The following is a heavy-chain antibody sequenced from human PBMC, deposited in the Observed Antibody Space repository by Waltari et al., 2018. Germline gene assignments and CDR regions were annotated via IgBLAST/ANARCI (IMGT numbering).Heavy chain of an antibody. CDR1: GDSIRSGDNW. Sequence: HLQLQESGPGLVKPPETLSLTCKVSGDSIRSGDNWWGWVRRPPGKGLEWVGSYYYNGATFYNSSLSRRISMYVDTTRNQISLTLASVTAADTAVYYCTRHFPSYRAGGKIEYWGQGLLVAVS. V-gene: IGHV4-39*01. D-gene: IGHD3-16*01. CDR3: TRHFPSYRAGGKIEY. J-gene: IGHJ4*02. CDR2: YYYNGAT.